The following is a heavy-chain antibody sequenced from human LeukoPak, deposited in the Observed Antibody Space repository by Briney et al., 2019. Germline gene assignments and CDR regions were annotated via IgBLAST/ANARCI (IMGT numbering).Heavy chain of an antibody. Sequence: GGSLRLSCAASGFTFSSYWMFWVRQAPGKGLMWVSRINSDGSSTSYADSVKGRFTISRDNAKNTLYLQMNSLRAEDTAVYYCARAGSNTTVATKFDYWGQGTLVTVSS. CDR2: INSDGSST. D-gene: IGHD5-12*01. CDR3: ARAGSNTTVATKFDY. V-gene: IGHV3-74*01. J-gene: IGHJ4*02. CDR1: GFTFSSYW.